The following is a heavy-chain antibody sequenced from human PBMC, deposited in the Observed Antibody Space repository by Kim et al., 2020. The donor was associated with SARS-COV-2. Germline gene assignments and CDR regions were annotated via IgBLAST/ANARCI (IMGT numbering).Heavy chain of an antibody. CDR1: GFTFSSYG. Sequence: GGSLRLSCAASGFTFSSYGMHWVRQAPGKGLEWVAVISYDGSNKYYADSVKGRFTISRDNSKNTLYLQMNSLRAEDTAVYYCAKSGSLIYYYYGMDVWGQGTTVTVSS. D-gene: IGHD3-10*01. V-gene: IGHV3-30*18. CDR2: ISYDGSNK. J-gene: IGHJ6*02. CDR3: AKSGSLIYYYYGMDV.